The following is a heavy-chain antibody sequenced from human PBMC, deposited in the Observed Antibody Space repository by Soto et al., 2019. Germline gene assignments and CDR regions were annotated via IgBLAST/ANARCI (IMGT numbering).Heavy chain of an antibody. CDR3: ARDGAAAGLDY. CDR1: GLTFSSYA. CDR2: ISYDGSNK. Sequence: LRLPCAASGLTFSSYAMHWVRHAPGKGLEWVAVISYDGSNKYYADSVKGRFTISRDNSKNTLYLQMNSLRAGDTAVYYCARDGAAAGLDYWGQGTLVTVSS. V-gene: IGHV3-30-3*01. D-gene: IGHD6-13*01. J-gene: IGHJ4*02.